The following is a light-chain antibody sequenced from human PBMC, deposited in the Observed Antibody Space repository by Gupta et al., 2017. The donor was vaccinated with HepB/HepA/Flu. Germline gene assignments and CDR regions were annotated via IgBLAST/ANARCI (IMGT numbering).Light chain of an antibody. CDR2: DAS. CDR1: QSVSSY. Sequence: EIVLTQSPATLSLSPGERATLSCRASQSVSSYLAWYQQKPGQAPRLLIYDASNRATGIPARFSGSGSGTDFTLTITSLEPEDFAVYYCHQRFNWPPQTFGQGTRVE. CDR3: HQRFNWPPQT. V-gene: IGKV3-11*01. J-gene: IGKJ1*01.